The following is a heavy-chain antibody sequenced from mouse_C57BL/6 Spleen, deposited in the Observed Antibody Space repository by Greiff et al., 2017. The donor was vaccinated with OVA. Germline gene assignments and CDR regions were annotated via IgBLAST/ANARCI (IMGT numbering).Heavy chain of an antibody. Sequence: VQLQQPGAELVKPGASVKMSCKASGYTFTSYWITWVKQRPGQGLEWIGDIYPGSGSTNYNEKFKRKATLTVDTSSSTAYMQLSILTSEDSAVYYCARGGYDYDGAYWGQGTLVTVSA. CDR2: IYPGSGST. CDR1: GYTFTSYW. CDR3: ARGGYDYDGAY. D-gene: IGHD2-4*01. J-gene: IGHJ3*01. V-gene: IGHV1-55*01.